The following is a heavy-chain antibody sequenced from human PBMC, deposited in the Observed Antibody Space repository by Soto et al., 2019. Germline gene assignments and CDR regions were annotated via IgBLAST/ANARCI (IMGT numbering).Heavy chain of an antibody. Sequence: QVQLVESGGGVVQPGGSLRLSCAASGFTLRTYGMHWVRQAPGKGLEWVAVVWYDGSKKYYADSVKGRFTVSRDNSKNTLYLQMNSLRAEDTAVYYCARPLEQWQLGLGMDVWGQGSPVTVSS. V-gene: IGHV3-33*01. D-gene: IGHD6-19*01. CDR3: ARPLEQWQLGLGMDV. J-gene: IGHJ6*01. CDR1: GFTLRTYG. CDR2: VWYDGSKK.